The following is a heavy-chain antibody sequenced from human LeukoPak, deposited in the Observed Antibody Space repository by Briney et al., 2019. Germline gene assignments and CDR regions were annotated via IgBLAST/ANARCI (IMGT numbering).Heavy chain of an antibody. CDR3: ARRGYGDYDGYFDY. D-gene: IGHD4-17*01. CDR1: GGSISNYH. CDR2: IYYIGST. J-gene: IGHJ4*02. Sequence: SETLSLTCTVSGGSISNYHWSWIRQPPGMGLEWIGYIYYIGSTNYNPSLKSRVTISIDTSKNQFSLKLSSVTAGDTAVYYCARRGYGDYDGYFDYWGQGTLVTVSS. V-gene: IGHV4-59*01.